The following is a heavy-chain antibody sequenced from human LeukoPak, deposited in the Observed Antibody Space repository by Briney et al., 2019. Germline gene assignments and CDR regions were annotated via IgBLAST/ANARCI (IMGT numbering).Heavy chain of an antibody. D-gene: IGHD5-12*01. CDR2: ISYDGSNK. CDR1: GFTFSSYA. V-gene: IGHV3-30-3*01. J-gene: IGHJ4*02. CDR3: ARSPKRGYSGYGLDY. Sequence: GRSLRLSCAASGFTFSSYAMHWVRQAPGTGLAWVAVISYDGSNKYYADSVKGRFTISRDNSKNTLYLQMNSLRAEDTAVYYCARSPKRGYSGYGLDYWGQGTLVTVSS.